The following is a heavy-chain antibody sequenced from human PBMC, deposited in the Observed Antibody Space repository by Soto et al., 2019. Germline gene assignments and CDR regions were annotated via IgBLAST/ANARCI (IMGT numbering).Heavy chain of an antibody. CDR3: AIRSGSHG. CDR1: GFTVSRNY. D-gene: IGHD1-26*01. Sequence: EVQMVESGGGLIQPGGSLRLSCAASGFTVSRNYMSWIRQAPGKGLEWLSVLYTGGTTYYAESVKGRFNISRDTSNNTVYLQMNNQRAEDTAVYYCAIRSGSHGWGQGTTVTVSS. CDR2: LYTGGTT. V-gene: IGHV3-53*01. J-gene: IGHJ6*02.